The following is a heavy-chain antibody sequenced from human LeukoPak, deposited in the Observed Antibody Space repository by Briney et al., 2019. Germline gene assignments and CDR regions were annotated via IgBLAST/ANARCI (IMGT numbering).Heavy chain of an antibody. D-gene: IGHD3-22*01. V-gene: IGHV3-66*01. J-gene: IGHJ3*02. CDR3: ARDFYDSSGYLSGAFDI. CDR1: GFTVSSNY. Sequence: GGSLGLSCAASGFTVSSNYMSWVRQAPGKGLEWVSVIYSGGSTYYADSVKGRFTISRDNSKNTLYLQMNSLRAEDTAVYYCARDFYDSSGYLSGAFDIWGQGTMVTVSS. CDR2: IYSGGST.